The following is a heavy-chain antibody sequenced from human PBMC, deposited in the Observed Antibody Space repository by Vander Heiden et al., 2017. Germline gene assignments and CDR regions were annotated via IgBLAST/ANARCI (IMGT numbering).Heavy chain of an antibody. D-gene: IGHD5-12*01. J-gene: IGHJ4*02. Sequence: QVQLVESGGGVVEPGRSLRLSCAASGFTSTGYALHRIRQDPGKGLEWVAVIWNDGSNHYYAAAVKGRFTVSRDNSKNTLYLQMNSLRAKDTAVYYCAREGRVGTSYTFLDYWGQGTLVTVSS. CDR2: IWNDGSNH. V-gene: IGHV3-33*01. CDR1: GFTSTGYA. CDR3: AREGRVGTSYTFLDY.